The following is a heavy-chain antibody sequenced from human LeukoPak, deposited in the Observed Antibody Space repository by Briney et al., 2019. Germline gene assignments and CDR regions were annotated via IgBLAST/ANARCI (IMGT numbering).Heavy chain of an antibody. CDR3: AKDLGIQQLVFPFDY. D-gene: IGHD6-13*01. J-gene: IGHJ4*02. CDR1: GSTFTSYA. CDR2: ISTTGGST. V-gene: IGHV3-23*01. Sequence: GGSLRLSCAASGSTFTSYAMSWVRQAPGKGLEWVSSISTTGGSTYYADSVKGRFTISRDNSKNTLHLRMNSLRAEDTAVYYCAKDLGIQQLVFPFDYWGQGTLVTVSS.